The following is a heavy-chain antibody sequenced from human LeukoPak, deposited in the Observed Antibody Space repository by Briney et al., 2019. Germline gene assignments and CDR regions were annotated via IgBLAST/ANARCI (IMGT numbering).Heavy chain of an antibody. CDR3: ARDYDSSGYYSDY. V-gene: IGHV3-48*01. Sequence: GGSLRLSCAASGFTFSSYSMNWVRQAPGKGVEWVSYISSSSSTIYYADSVKGRFTISRDNAKNSLYLQMNSLRAEDTAVYYCARDYDSSGYYSDYWGQGTLVTVSS. CDR1: GFTFSSYS. CDR2: ISSSSSTI. D-gene: IGHD3-22*01. J-gene: IGHJ4*02.